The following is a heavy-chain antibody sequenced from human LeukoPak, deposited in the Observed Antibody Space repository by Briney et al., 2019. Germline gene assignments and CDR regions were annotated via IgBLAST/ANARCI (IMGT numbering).Heavy chain of an antibody. D-gene: IGHD6-6*01. CDR2: IYTSGST. CDR1: GGSISSGSYY. J-gene: IGHJ4*02. Sequence: PSQTLSLTCTVSGGSISSGSYYWRWLRQPAGKGLEWLGRIYTSGSTNYNPSLKSRVTMSVDTSKNQFSLKLSSVTAADTALYYCARAGSLAAPVDYWGQGTLVTVSS. V-gene: IGHV4-61*02. CDR3: ARAGSLAAPVDY.